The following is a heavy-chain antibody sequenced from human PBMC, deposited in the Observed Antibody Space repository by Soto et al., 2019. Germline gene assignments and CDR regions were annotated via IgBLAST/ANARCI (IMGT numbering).Heavy chain of an antibody. CDR3: AKDYDFWSGQVDY. V-gene: IGHV3-9*01. D-gene: IGHD3-3*01. CDR1: GFTFDDYA. J-gene: IGHJ4*02. CDR2: ISWNSGSI. Sequence: GGSLRLSCAASGFTFDDYAMHWVRQAPGKGLEWVSGISWNSGSIGYADSVKGRFTISRDNAKNSLYLQMNSLRAEDTALYYCAKDYDFWSGQVDYWGQGTLVTVSS.